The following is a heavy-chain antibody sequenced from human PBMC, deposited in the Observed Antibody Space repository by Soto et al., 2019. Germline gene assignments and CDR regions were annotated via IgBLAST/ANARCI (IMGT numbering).Heavy chain of an antibody. CDR3: ARDKIQGIAVAGDHDAFDI. CDR1: GGTFSSYA. Sequence: ASVKVSCKASGGTFSSYAISWVRQAPGQGLEWMGGIIPIFGTANYAQKFQGRVTITADKSTSTAYMELSSLRSEDTAVYYCARDKIQGIAVAGDHDAFDIWGQGTMVTVS. J-gene: IGHJ3*02. CDR2: IIPIFGTA. D-gene: IGHD6-19*01. V-gene: IGHV1-69*06.